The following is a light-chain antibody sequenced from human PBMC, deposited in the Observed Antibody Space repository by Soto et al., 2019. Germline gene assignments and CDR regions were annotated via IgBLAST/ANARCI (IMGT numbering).Light chain of an antibody. J-gene: IGKJ1*01. Sequence: EIVLTQSPATLSLSQGERATLSCRASQSVSNYLAWYQQRPGQAPRLLIYHASNRATGIPARFSGSGSGTDFTLTISSLEPEDFAVYYCQQRDDWPPWTFGQGTKVDIK. CDR3: QQRDDWPPWT. V-gene: IGKV3-11*01. CDR1: QSVSNY. CDR2: HAS.